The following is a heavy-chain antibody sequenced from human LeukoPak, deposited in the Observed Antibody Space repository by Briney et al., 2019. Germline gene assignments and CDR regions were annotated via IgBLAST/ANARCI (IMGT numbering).Heavy chain of an antibody. CDR3: ARHPGLVVAAPDY. J-gene: IGHJ4*02. CDR2: IYYSGST. V-gene: IGHV4-59*08. Sequence: SETLSLTCTVSGGSISSYYWSWIRQPPGKGLEWIGYIYYSGSTNYNPSLKSRVTISVDTSKNQFSLKLSSVTAADTAVYYCARHPGLVVAAPDYWGQGTLVTVSS. D-gene: IGHD2-15*01. CDR1: GGSISSYY.